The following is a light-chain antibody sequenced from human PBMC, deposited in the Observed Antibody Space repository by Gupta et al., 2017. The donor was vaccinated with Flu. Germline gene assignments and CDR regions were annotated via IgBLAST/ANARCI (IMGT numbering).Light chain of an antibody. J-gene: IGLJ1*01. CDR3: AAWDDSLNGYYV. Sequence: VTISCSGSSSNIGSNAVNWYQQVPGTAPKLLIYGNDRRPSGVPDRFSGSKSGTSASLAIGGLQSEDEADYYCAAWDDSLNGYYVFGTGTKVTAL. V-gene: IGLV1-44*01. CDR2: GND. CDR1: SSNIGSNA.